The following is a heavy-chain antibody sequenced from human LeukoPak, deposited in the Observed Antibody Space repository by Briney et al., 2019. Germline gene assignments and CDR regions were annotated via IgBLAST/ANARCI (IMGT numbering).Heavy chain of an antibody. Sequence: SETLSLTCNVSGVSISSSSYYWGWIRQPPGKGLEWIGSIYSSGSTYYNSSLKSRVTISVDTSQKQFSLRLTSVTAADTAVYYCARGRYLTTSGGAAAGFLDYWGQGSLVTVST. CDR3: ARGRYLTTSGGAAAGFLDY. J-gene: IGHJ4*02. V-gene: IGHV4-39*07. CDR2: IYSSGST. CDR1: GVSISSSSYY. D-gene: IGHD6-13*01.